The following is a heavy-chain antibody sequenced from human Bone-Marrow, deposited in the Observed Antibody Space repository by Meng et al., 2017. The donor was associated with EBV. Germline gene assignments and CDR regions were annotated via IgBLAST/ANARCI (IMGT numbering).Heavy chain of an antibody. CDR2: INHSGST. J-gene: IGHJ4*02. D-gene: IGHD1-26*01. CDR3: ARGSLGWELPRPFDY. CDR1: GESFSGYY. V-gene: IGHV4-34*01. Sequence: QLQLQPWGAGLLKPSETLSLTCAVYGESFSGYYWNWIRQPPGKGLEWIGEINHSGSTNYNPSLKSRVTISVDTSKNQFSLKLSSVTAADTAVYYCARGSLGWELPRPFDYWGQGTLVTVSS.